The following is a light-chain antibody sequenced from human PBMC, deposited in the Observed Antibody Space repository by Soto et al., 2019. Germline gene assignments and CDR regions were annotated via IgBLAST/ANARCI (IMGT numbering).Light chain of an antibody. CDR2: KAS. CDR1: QTISSW. CDR3: QHCNSYSEA. V-gene: IGKV1-5*03. Sequence: DIQMTQSPSTLSGSVGDRVTITCRASQTISSWLAWYQQKPVKAPKLLIYKASTLKTGVPSRFSGSGSGTDFTLPISSLQPDDFATYSCQHCNSYSEAFGQGTKVELK. J-gene: IGKJ1*01.